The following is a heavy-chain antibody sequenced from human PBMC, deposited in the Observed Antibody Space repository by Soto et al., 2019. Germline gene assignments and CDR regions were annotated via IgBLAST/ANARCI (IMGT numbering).Heavy chain of an antibody. CDR2: IYYSGST. V-gene: IGHV4-59*01. J-gene: IGHJ5*02. D-gene: IGHD3-10*01. CDR1: GGSISSYY. Sequence: SETLSLTCTVSGGSISSYYWSWIRQPPGKGLEWIGYIYYSGSTNYNPSLKSRVTISVDTSKNQFPLKLSSVTAADTAVYYCAREDGSGNNWFDPWGQGTLVTVSS. CDR3: AREDGSGNNWFDP.